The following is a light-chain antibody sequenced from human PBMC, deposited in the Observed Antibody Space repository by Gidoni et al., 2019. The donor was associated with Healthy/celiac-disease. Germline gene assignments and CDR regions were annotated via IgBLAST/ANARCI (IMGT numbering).Light chain of an antibody. Sequence: EFVLTQPPATLPLSPGERATLSCRASQSVSSYSAWYQQQPGQAPRLLIYDASNRATGIPARFSDSGSGTDFTLTISSLVPEDFAVYYCQQRSNWPPFTFGGGTKVEIK. CDR2: DAS. V-gene: IGKV3-11*01. CDR3: QQRSNWPPFT. CDR1: QSVSSY. J-gene: IGKJ4*01.